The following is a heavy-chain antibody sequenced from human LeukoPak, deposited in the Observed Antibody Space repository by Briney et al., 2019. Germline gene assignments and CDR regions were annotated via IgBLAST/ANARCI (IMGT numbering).Heavy chain of an antibody. J-gene: IGHJ4*02. V-gene: IGHV3-23*01. CDR2: ISGSGGNT. CDR1: AFTFSSYA. D-gene: IGHD6-13*01. Sequence: GGSLRLSCAASAFTFSSYAMSWVRQAPGQGLQWGSGISGSGGNTYYADSVKGRFTISRDNYKNTLYLQMNSLRAEDTAVYYCAKDGGIAAAGTSVYFDYWGQGTLVTVSS. CDR3: AKDGGIAAAGTSVYFDY.